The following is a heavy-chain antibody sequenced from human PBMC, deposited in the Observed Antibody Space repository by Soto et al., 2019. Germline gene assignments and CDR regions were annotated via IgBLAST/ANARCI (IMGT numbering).Heavy chain of an antibody. CDR1: GYTFTDYY. CDR2: INPSGGNT. D-gene: IGHD6-19*01. J-gene: IGHJ4*02. CDR3: ARVQTYSSYWYHFDY. V-gene: IGHV1-46*01. Sequence: ASVKVSCKASGYTFTDYYMHWVRQAPGQGLEWMGIINPSGGNTKYAQKFQGRVTMTRDTSTSTVYMELSSLRSEDTAVYYCARVQTYSSYWYHFDYWGQGTLVTVSS.